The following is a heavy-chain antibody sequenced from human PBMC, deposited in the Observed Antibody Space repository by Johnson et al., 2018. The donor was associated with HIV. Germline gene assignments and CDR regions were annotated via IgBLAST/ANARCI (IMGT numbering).Heavy chain of an antibody. V-gene: IGHV3-48*04. CDR1: GFTFSSYA. Sequence: VQLVESGGGVVQPGRSLRLSCAASGFTFSSYAMHWVRQAPGKGLEWVSYISSSGSTIYYADSVKGRFTISRDNAKNTLYLQMNSLRAEDTAVYYCAKVLDYGNAFDIWGQGTMVTVSS. CDR2: ISSSGSTI. CDR3: AKVLDYGNAFDI. J-gene: IGHJ3*02. D-gene: IGHD4-17*01.